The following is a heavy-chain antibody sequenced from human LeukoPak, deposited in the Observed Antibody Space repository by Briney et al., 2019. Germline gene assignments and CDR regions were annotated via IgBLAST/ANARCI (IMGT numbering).Heavy chain of an antibody. J-gene: IGHJ3*02. Sequence: ASVKVSCKASGYTFTGYYMHWVRQAPGQGLEWMGWINPNSGGTNYAQKFQGRVTMTRDTSISTAYMELSRLRSDDTAVYYCARYLPYYYKPDIWGQGTMLTVSS. CDR3: ARYLPYYYKPDI. CDR1: GYTFTGYY. D-gene: IGHD3-10*01. CDR2: INPNSGGT. V-gene: IGHV1-2*02.